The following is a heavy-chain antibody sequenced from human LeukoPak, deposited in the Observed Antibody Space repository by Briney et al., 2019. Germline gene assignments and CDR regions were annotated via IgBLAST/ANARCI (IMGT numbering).Heavy chain of an antibody. CDR1: GFTFISYS. D-gene: IGHD4-17*01. CDR3: ARTTVTTKGAMDV. Sequence: SGGSLRLSCAASGFTFISYSMNWVRQAPGKGLEWVSSISSSSSYIYYADSVKGRFTISRDNAKNSLYLQMNSLRAEDTAVYYCARTTVTTKGAMDVWGKGTTVTVSS. V-gene: IGHV3-21*01. J-gene: IGHJ6*04. CDR2: ISSSSSYI.